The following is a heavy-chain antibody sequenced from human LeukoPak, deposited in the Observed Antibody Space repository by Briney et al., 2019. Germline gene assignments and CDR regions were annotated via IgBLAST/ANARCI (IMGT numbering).Heavy chain of an antibody. J-gene: IGHJ6*02. V-gene: IGHV4-61*02. CDR2: IYTSGST. Sequence: SQTLSLTCTVSGGSISSGSYYWNWIRQPAGKGLEWIGRIYTSGSTNYNPSLKSRVTISVDTSKNQFSLKLSSVTAADTAVYYCARANDILTGPYYYYYGMDVWGQGTTVTVSS. D-gene: IGHD3-9*01. CDR3: ARANDILTGPYYYYYGMDV. CDR1: GGSISSGSYY.